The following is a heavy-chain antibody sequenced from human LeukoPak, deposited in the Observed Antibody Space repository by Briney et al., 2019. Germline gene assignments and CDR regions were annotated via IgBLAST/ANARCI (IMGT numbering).Heavy chain of an antibody. Sequence: PGGSLRLSCAASGFTFDDYAMHWVRQAPGKGLEWVSGISWNSGSIGYADSVKGRFTISRDNAKNSLYLQMNSLRAEDTALYYCAKDPPYYYDSSGYYDYWGQGTLVTVSS. CDR3: AKDPPYYYDSSGYYDY. D-gene: IGHD3-22*01. CDR2: ISWNSGSI. J-gene: IGHJ4*02. V-gene: IGHV3-9*01. CDR1: GFTFDDYA.